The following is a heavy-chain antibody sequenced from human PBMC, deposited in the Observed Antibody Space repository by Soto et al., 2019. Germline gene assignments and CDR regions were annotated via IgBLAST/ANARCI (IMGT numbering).Heavy chain of an antibody. CDR3: AKDYSEVVRVWPFDY. D-gene: IGHD2-15*01. V-gene: IGHV3-30*18. J-gene: IGHJ4*02. CDR2: IAYDGSNK. Sequence: VRLVESGGGVVQPGRSLRLSCAASGFTFSSYGMHSVRQAPGKGLERVAVIAYDGSNKYYPDSVKGRLTISRDNSKNTQYLQMNSLSTEGTAVYYCAKDYSEVVRVWPFDYWGQGTLVTVSS. CDR1: GFTFSSYG.